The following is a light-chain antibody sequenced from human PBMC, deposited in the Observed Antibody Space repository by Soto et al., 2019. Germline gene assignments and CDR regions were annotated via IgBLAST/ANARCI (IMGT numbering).Light chain of an antibody. CDR2: GAS. CDR1: QSISNH. CDR3: HEIHSANT. J-gene: IGKJ2*01. Sequence: DIQMSQSPSSLSASVGDRVTIACRASQSISNHLNWHQQKPGKAPKVLIYGASSLQSGVPSRFSGSGTGTDFTLTISSLQPEDFETYYCHEIHSANTFGQGTKLEI. V-gene: IGKV1-39*01.